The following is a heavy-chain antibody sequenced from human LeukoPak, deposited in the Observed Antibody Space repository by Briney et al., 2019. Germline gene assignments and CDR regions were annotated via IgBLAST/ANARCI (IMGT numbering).Heavy chain of an antibody. Sequence: PGGSLRLSCAASGFTVSRNAMSWVRQAPGKGLEWVSVIYSADSAYYADSVRGRFTISRDSSKNTLYLQMNSLRADDTAVYYCAREVGGGACNYYDYWSQGTLVTVSS. V-gene: IGHV3-53*01. D-gene: IGHD3-16*01. CDR1: GFTVSRNA. J-gene: IGHJ4*02. CDR2: IYSADSA. CDR3: AREVGGGACNYYDY.